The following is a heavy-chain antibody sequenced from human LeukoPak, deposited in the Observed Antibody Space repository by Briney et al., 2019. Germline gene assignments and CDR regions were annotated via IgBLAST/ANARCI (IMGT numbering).Heavy chain of an antibody. D-gene: IGHD6-13*01. Sequence: SETLSLTCTVSGGSISSYYWSWIRQPAGKGLEWIGYIYTSGSTNYNPSLKSRVTISVDTSKNQFSLKLSSVTAADTAVYYCARRYSSWLGDYFDYWGQGTLVTVSS. CDR2: IYTSGST. CDR1: GGSISSYY. V-gene: IGHV4-4*09. CDR3: ARRYSSWLGDYFDY. J-gene: IGHJ4*02.